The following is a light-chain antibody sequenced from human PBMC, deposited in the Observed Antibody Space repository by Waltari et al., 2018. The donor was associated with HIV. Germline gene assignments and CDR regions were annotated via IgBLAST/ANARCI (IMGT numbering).Light chain of an antibody. Sequence: QSALTQPASVSGSPGQSITISCTGTSNDVGANDYVSLYQQSPGKVPKLLIYDVYNRPARVSNPFSGSKSGNTVFLTISGLRAEDEADYYCASFTSGRLNVFGSGTKVTVL. J-gene: IGLJ1*01. CDR1: SNDVGANDY. CDR3: ASFTSGRLNV. V-gene: IGLV2-14*01. CDR2: DVY.